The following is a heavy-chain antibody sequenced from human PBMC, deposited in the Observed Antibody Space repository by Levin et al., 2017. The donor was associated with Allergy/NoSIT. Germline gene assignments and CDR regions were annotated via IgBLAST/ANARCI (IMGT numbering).Heavy chain of an antibody. CDR1: GFSFTDAW. CDR2: VKSEAAGWAT. CDR3: TTWSPNRARRRKCIDF. J-gene: IGHJ4*02. D-gene: IGHD1-26*01. Sequence: GGSLRLSCAASGFSFTDAWMAWVRQTPGKGLEWVGRVKSEAAGWATDYGVKGRFIVSRDDSTNTVFLQMNSLKTEDTAVYYCTTWSPNRARRRKCIDFWGQGTLDTVSS. V-gene: IGHV3-15*01.